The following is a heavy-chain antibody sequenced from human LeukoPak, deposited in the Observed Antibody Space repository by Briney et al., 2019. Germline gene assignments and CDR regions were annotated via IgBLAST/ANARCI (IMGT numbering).Heavy chain of an antibody. V-gene: IGHV3-23*01. CDR1: GFTFNSYA. Sequence: GGSLRLSCAASGFTFNSYAMSWLRQPPGKGLEWVSAISGSGGSTYYADSVKGRFTISRDNSKNTLYLQMNSLRAEDTAVYYCAKGGSGSYYPDYYYYRDVWGKGTTVTVSS. J-gene: IGHJ6*03. CDR3: AKGGSGSYYPDYYYYRDV. CDR2: ISGSGGST. D-gene: IGHD3-10*01.